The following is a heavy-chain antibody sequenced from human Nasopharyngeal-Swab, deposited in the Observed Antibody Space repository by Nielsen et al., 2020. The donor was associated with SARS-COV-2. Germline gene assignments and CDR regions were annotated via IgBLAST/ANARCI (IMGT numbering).Heavy chain of an antibody. CDR2: INPNSGGT. CDR3: ARIGGSPPDYYYGMDV. CDR1: GYTFTGYY. D-gene: IGHD3-22*01. V-gene: IGHV1-2*06. J-gene: IGHJ6*02. Sequence: ASAKVSCKASGYTFTGYYMHWVRQAPGQGLEWMGRINPNSGGTNYAQKFQGRVTMTRDTSISTAYMELSRLRSDDTAVYYCARIGGSPPDYYYGMDVWGQGTTVTVSS.